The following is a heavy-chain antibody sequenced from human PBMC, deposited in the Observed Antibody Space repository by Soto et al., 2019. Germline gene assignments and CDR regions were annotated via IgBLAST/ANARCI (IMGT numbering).Heavy chain of an antibody. D-gene: IGHD1-1*01. CDR2: ISSSSSYI. V-gene: IGHV3-21*01. J-gene: IGHJ6*02. Sequence: GGSLRLSCAASGFTFSSYSMNWVRQAPGKGLEWVSSISSSSSYIYYADSVKGRFTISRDNAKNSLYLQMNSLRAEDTAVYYCAREHSDFTVWNDPYNHYYAMDAWGPRTTLTVSS. CDR3: AREHSDFTVWNDPYNHYYAMDA. CDR1: GFTFSSYS.